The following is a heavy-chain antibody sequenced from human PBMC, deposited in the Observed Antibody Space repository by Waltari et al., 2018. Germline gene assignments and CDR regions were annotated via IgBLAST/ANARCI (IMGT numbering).Heavy chain of an antibody. Sequence: EVQLLQSGGGLVQPGGSLSLSCAASGFIFGYYAMTWVRQAPGKGLEWVSTISSIGGSTYYADSVRGRFTISRDSSKNILYLQMNSLKDEDTAVYYCANYGSGWLFPFYWGQGTLVTVSS. J-gene: IGHJ4*02. CDR1: GFIFGYYA. CDR3: ANYGSGWLFPFY. D-gene: IGHD6-19*01. V-gene: IGHV3-23*01. CDR2: ISSIGGST.